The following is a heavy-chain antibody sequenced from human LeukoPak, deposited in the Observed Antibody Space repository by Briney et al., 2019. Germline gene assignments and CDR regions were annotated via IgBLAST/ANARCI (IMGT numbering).Heavy chain of an antibody. CDR3: ARVTFEGGVDY. V-gene: IGHV3-53*01. Sequence: GGSLRLSCAASGFTFSSYAMSWVRQAPGKGLEWVSVIYSGGSTYYADSVKGRFTISRDNSKNTLYLQMNSLRAEDTAVYYCARVTFEGGVDYWGQGTLVTVSS. CDR2: IYSGGST. D-gene: IGHD3-3*01. J-gene: IGHJ4*02. CDR1: GFTFSSYA.